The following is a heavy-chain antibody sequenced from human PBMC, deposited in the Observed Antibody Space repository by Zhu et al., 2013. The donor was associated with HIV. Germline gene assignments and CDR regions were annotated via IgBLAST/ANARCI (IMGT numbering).Heavy chain of an antibody. CDR3: ARDRRKVGDGYNYDFDY. J-gene: IGHJ4*02. Sequence: QVQLVQSGAEVKKPGASVKVSCKASGYTFTSYYMHWVRQAPGQGLEWMGIINPSGGSTSYAQKFQGRVTMTRDTSTSTVYMELSSLRSEDTAVYYCARDRRKVGDGYNYDFDYWGQGTLVTVSS. D-gene: IGHD5-12*01. CDR2: INPSGGST. V-gene: IGHV1-46*01. CDR1: GYTFTSYY.